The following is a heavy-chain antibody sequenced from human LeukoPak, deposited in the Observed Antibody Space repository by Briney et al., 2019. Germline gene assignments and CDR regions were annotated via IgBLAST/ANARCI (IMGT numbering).Heavy chain of an antibody. CDR1: GYTLTELS. Sequence: ASVKVSCKVSGYTLTELSMHWVRQAPGKGLEWMGGFDPEDGETIYAQKFQVRVTMTEDTSTDTAYMELSSLRSEDTAVYYCATGLSGSFSLFHIGDYWRQGTLVTVSS. D-gene: IGHD1-26*01. J-gene: IGHJ4*02. CDR2: FDPEDGET. V-gene: IGHV1-24*01. CDR3: ATGLSGSFSLFHIGDY.